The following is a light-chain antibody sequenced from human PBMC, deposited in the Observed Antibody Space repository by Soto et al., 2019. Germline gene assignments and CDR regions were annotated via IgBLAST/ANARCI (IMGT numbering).Light chain of an antibody. Sequence: QSVVTQPPSASGTPGQRVTISCSGSSSNIGSNYVYWYQQLPGTAPKLLIFRNNQRPSGVPDRFSGSKSGTSASLAISGLRSEDEADYYCAAWEDSLSGRFGGGTKVTVL. V-gene: IGLV1-47*01. CDR1: SSNIGSNY. CDR2: RNN. CDR3: AAWEDSLSGR. J-gene: IGLJ2*01.